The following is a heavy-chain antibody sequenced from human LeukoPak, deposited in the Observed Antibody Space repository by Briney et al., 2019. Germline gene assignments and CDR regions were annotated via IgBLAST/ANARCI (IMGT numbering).Heavy chain of an antibody. D-gene: IGHD6-13*01. J-gene: IGHJ4*02. Sequence: GASVKVSCKASGGTFSSYAISWVRQAPGQGLEWMGEIIPIFGTANYAQKFQGRVTITADESTSTAYMELSSLRSEDTAVYYCARGLAYSSSWFSYFDYWGQGTLVTVSS. CDR3: ARGLAYSSSWFSYFDY. CDR2: IIPIFGTA. V-gene: IGHV1-69*01. CDR1: GGTFSSYA.